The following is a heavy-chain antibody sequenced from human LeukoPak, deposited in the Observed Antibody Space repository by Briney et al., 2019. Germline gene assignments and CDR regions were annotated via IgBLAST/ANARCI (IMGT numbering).Heavy chain of an antibody. D-gene: IGHD6-19*01. J-gene: IGHJ5*02. CDR2: INHSGST. Sequence: SETLSLTCAVYGGSFSGYYWSWIRQPPGKGLEWIGEINHSGSTNYNPSLKSRVTISVDTSKNQFSLKLSSVTAAGTAVYYCARHVRKRGIAVAGTPGWFDPWGQGTLVTVSS. V-gene: IGHV4-34*01. CDR1: GGSFSGYY. CDR3: ARHVRKRGIAVAGTPGWFDP.